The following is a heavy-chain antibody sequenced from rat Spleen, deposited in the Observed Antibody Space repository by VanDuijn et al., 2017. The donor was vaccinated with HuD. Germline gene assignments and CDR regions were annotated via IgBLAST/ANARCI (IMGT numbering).Heavy chain of an antibody. V-gene: IGHV5S23*01. CDR3: ARGYVMDA. CDR2: ISAGGDSS. J-gene: IGHJ4*01. CDR1: GFTFSDYN. Sequence: EVQLVESGGDLVQPGRSLKLSCAASGFTFSDYNMAWVRQAPKKGLEWVAYISAGGDSSYYRDSVKGRFTISRDNAKSSLYLQMDSLRSGDTATYYCARGYVMDAWGQGASVTVSS.